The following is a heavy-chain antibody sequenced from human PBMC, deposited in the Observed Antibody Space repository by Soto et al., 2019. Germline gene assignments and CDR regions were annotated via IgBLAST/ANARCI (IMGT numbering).Heavy chain of an antibody. J-gene: IGHJ4*02. CDR1: VFTSDDNA. CDR2: INWKSDI. V-gene: IGHV3-9*02. D-gene: IGHD3-16*01. CDR3: AISQDRGGRTTFIY. Sequence: GGSLRLSCAFSVFTSDDNAMHWVRQAPEKGLEWVSGINWKSDIGYADSVKGRFTISRDNAENSLYLQMNSLRAEDTALYYCAISQDRGGRTTFIYWGQGTQVTVSS.